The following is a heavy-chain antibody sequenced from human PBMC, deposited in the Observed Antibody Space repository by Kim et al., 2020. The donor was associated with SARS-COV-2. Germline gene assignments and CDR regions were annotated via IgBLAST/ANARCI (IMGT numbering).Heavy chain of an antibody. J-gene: IGHJ4*02. CDR1: GFTFSSYA. CDR2: ISGSGGST. Sequence: GGSLRLSCAASGFTFSSYAMSWVRQAPGKGLEWVSAISGSGGSTYYADSVKGRFTISRDNSKNTLYLQMNSLRAEDTAVYYCAKDLSYYDFWSGYYWIPYFEYWGQGTLVTVSS. D-gene: IGHD3-3*01. V-gene: IGHV3-23*01. CDR3: AKDLSYYDFWSGYYWIPYFEY.